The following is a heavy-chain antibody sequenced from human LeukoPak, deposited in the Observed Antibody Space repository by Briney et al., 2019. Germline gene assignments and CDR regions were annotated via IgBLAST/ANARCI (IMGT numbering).Heavy chain of an antibody. J-gene: IGHJ4*02. V-gene: IGHV3-48*01. CDR3: ARVHDSSDGY. CDR2: ISSSSSTI. D-gene: IGHD3-22*01. Sequence: GGSLRLSCAASGFTFSSYSMNWVRQAPGKGLEWVSYISSSSSTIYYADSVKGRFTISRDNAKNSLYLHMNSLRAEDTAVYYCARVHDSSDGYWGQGTLVTVSS. CDR1: GFTFSSYS.